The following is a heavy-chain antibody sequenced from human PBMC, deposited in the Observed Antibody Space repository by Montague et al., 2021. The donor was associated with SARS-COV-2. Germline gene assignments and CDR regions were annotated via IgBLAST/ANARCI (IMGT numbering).Heavy chain of an antibody. CDR1: DGYFSSGVYE. CDR2: ASYSGST. CDR3: AGHTRSGGIGDYFDP. Sequence: SETLSLTCTVSDGYFSSGVYEWWGWIRQPPGKGLQWIGSASYSGSTTYNPSLKNRVTVSVDTSGRQSYLRLRSVTATDTAVYYCAGHTRSGGIGDYFDPWGQGTLVTVSS. V-gene: IGHV4-39*01. D-gene: IGHD2-21*01. J-gene: IGHJ4*02.